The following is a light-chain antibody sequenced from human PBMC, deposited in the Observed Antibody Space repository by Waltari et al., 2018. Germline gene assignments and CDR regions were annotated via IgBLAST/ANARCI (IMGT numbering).Light chain of an antibody. V-gene: IGLV1-44*01. CDR2: SNS. CDR1: SSNIRRNV. J-gene: IGLJ1*01. CDR3: AAWDDGLNGYV. Sequence: QSVLTQPPSASGTPGQRVTISCSGSSSNIRRNVVPWYQQLPGTAPKLLIYSNSQRPSGVPDRFSGSKSGTSASLAISGLQSADEADYYCAAWDDGLNGYVFGIGTTVTVL.